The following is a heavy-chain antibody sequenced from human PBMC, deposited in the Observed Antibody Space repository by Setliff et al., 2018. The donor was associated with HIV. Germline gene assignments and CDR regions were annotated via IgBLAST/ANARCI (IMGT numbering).Heavy chain of an antibody. CDR2: VYHSGST. V-gene: IGHV4-38-2*01. CDR1: GYSISSGNY. D-gene: IGHD2-2*01. CDR3: ARGSCSTISCSLRVGNDAFDI. Sequence: SETLSLTCAVSGYSISSGNYWGWIRQPPGKGLEWIGTVYHSGSTSYNPSLKSRLTISMDTSKNQFSLKLNSVTAADTAVYYCARGSCSTISCSLRVGNDAFDIWGQGTMVTVSS. J-gene: IGHJ3*02.